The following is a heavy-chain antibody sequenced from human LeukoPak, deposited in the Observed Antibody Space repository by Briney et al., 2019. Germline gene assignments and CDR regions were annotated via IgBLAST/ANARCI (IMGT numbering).Heavy chain of an antibody. V-gene: IGHV3-21*01. CDR2: ITNSSRYT. CDR1: GFIFSNYI. Sequence: GGSLGLSCAASGFIFSNYIMNWVRQAPGKGLEWVSSITNSSRYTYYADSVRGRFTISRDNAKNSLYLQMNSLRAEDTDYYYCARSYEGSGFSDWGQGTLVTVSS. CDR3: ARSYEGSGFSD. D-gene: IGHD3-3*01. J-gene: IGHJ4*02.